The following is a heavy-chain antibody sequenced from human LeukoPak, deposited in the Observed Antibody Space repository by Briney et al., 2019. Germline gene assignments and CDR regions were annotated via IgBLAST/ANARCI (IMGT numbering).Heavy chain of an antibody. Sequence: PGGSLRLSCAASGFTVSTNYMRWVRLAPGKGLEWVSLLHSDGNKYYAESVKGRFTISTDNSKNTLYLQMNSLRVEDTAVYYCAGRRKEAAAYDHWGQGTLVTVSS. V-gene: IGHV3-66*01. CDR2: LHSDGNK. CDR1: GFTVSTNY. D-gene: IGHD6-13*01. CDR3: AGRRKEAAAYDH. J-gene: IGHJ4*02.